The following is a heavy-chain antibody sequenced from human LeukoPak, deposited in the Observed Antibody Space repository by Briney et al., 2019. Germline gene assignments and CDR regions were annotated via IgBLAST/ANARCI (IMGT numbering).Heavy chain of an antibody. CDR3: ARDGVGYYDSSGYPNWFDP. V-gene: IGHV3-30-3*01. D-gene: IGHD3-22*01. Sequence: GRSLRLSCAASGFRFSSYAMHWVRQVPGKGLEWVALISHDGGNIHYADSVKGQFTISRDNSKNTLFLQMNSLRDEDTAVYYCARDGVGYYDSSGYPNWFDPWGQGTLVTVSS. CDR2: ISHDGGNI. J-gene: IGHJ5*02. CDR1: GFRFSSYA.